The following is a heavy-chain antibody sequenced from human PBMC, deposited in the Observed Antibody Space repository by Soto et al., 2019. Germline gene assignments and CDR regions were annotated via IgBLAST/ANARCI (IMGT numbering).Heavy chain of an antibody. Sequence: ASVKVSCKASGYTFTSYAMHWVRQAPGQRLEWMGWINAGNGNTKYSQKFQGRVTITRDTSASTAYMELSSLRSEDTAVYYCAREGYCSGGSCYFFLDYWGQGTLVTVS. V-gene: IGHV1-3*01. D-gene: IGHD2-15*01. J-gene: IGHJ4*02. CDR3: AREGYCSGGSCYFFLDY. CDR2: INAGNGNT. CDR1: GYTFTSYA.